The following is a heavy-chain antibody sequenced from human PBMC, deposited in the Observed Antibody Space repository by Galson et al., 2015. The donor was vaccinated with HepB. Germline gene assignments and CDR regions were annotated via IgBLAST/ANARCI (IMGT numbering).Heavy chain of an antibody. Sequence: SLRLSCAASGFTLSNYYMTWIRQAPGGGLEWVSYIGTSAFTIYYADSVRGRFTIPRDNAENTLYLQMNSLRAEDTALYYCARDLSGSDDAFDIWGQGAMVTASS. D-gene: IGHD5-12*01. CDR3: ARDLSGSDDAFDI. V-gene: IGHV3-11*01. J-gene: IGHJ3*02. CDR2: IGTSAFTI. CDR1: GFTLSNYY.